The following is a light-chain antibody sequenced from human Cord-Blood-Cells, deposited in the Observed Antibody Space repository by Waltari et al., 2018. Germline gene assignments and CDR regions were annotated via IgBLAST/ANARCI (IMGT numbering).Light chain of an antibody. CDR1: SSDVGGYNY. J-gene: IGLJ3*02. Sequence: QSALTQPASVSGSAGQSTTIPCTGTSSDVGGYNYVSWYQQHPGKAPKLIIYDVSNRPSGVSNRFSGSKSGNTASLTISGLQAEDEADYYCSSYTSSSTWVFGGGTKLTVL. CDR3: SSYTSSSTWV. V-gene: IGLV2-14*01. CDR2: DVS.